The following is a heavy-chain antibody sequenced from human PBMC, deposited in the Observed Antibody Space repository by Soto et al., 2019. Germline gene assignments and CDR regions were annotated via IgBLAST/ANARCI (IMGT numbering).Heavy chain of an antibody. D-gene: IGHD1-20*01. CDR2: IYYSGST. V-gene: IGHV4-59*08. J-gene: IGHJ4*02. CDR3: ARQVTGTTYYFDY. CDR1: GGSISSYY. Sequence: SETLSLTCTVSGGSISSYYWSWIRQPPGKGLEWIGYIYYSGSTNYIPSLKSRVTISVDTSKNQFSLKLSSVTAADTAVYYCARQVTGTTYYFDYWGQGTLVTVSS.